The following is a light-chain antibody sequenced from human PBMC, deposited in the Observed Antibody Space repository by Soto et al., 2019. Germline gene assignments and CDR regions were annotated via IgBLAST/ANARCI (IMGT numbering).Light chain of an antibody. Sequence: EIVLTQSPGTLSLSPGERATLSCRSSQSVSNSYLAWYQQKPGQAPRLLIYDVSSRATGIPDRFGGSGSGTDFTFTISSLESEDFAVYYCQQYGISPTFGQGTKVEIK. CDR1: QSVSNSY. CDR2: DVS. V-gene: IGKV3-20*01. CDR3: QQYGISPT. J-gene: IGKJ1*01.